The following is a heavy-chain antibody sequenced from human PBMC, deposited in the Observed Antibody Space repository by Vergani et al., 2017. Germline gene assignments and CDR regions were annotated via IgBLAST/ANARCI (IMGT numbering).Heavy chain of an antibody. CDR1: GFSFNSYC. CDR2: IKSDGSIT. CDR3: ARARCIETCYMSNWLDS. J-gene: IGHJ5*01. V-gene: IGHV3-74*03. Sequence: DVHLAESGGGFFQPGGSLRLSCSASGFSFNSYCMHWVRQVPGKGLLWVSRIKSDGSITAYADSVKGRFNISRDNAQNTLYLQMNSLRVEDTGVYYCARARCIETCYMSNWLDSWGQGTLVTVSS. D-gene: IGHD3-9*01.